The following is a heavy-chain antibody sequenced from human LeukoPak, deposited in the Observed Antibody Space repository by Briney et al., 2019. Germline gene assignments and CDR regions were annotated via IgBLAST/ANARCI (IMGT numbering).Heavy chain of an antibody. CDR2: IYYSGST. Sequence: PSETLSLTCTFSGGSISSSSYYWGWIPQPPGKGLEWIGSIYYSGSTYYNPSLKSRVTISVDTSKNQFSLKLSSVTAADTAVYYCARRGLVLWFGELLEYYFDYWGQGTLVTVSS. CDR1: GGSISSSSYY. J-gene: IGHJ4*02. CDR3: ARRGLVLWFGELLEYYFDY. V-gene: IGHV4-39*01. D-gene: IGHD3-10*01.